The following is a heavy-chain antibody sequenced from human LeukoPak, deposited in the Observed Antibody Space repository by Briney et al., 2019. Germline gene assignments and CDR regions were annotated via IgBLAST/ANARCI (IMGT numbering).Heavy chain of an antibody. CDR1: GFTFSSYA. D-gene: IGHD3-16*01. CDR2: ISGASTST. CDR3: AKDRDDYVWGSYLGAFDI. Sequence: GGSLRLSCAASGFTFSSYAMSWVRQAPGQGLEWVSLISGASTSTYYADSVKGRFTISRDNFKNTLYLQMNSLRAEDTAVYYCAKDRDDYVWGSYLGAFDIWGQGTMVTVSS. V-gene: IGHV3-23*01. J-gene: IGHJ3*02.